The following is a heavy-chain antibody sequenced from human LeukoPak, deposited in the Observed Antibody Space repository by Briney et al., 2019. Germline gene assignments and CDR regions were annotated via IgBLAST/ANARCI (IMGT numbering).Heavy chain of an antibody. D-gene: IGHD5-12*01. CDR2: IYTSGGT. J-gene: IGHJ4*02. CDR1: GDSISSYY. CDR3: ARLEGGEWLRYGGY. Sequence: PSETLSLTCTVSGDSISSYYWSWIRQPPGKGLEWIGYIYTSGGTNYIPSLKGRVTISIDTSKNQFSLKLSSVTAADSAVYYCARLEGGEWLRYGGYWGQGTLVTVSS. V-gene: IGHV4-4*09.